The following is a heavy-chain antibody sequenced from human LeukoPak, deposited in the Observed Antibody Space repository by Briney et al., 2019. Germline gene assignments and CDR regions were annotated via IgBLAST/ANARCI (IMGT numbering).Heavy chain of an antibody. J-gene: IGHJ4*02. CDR1: GYTFNGYY. CDR3: ARDLVARGYSGYDWVY. CDR2: INPNSGGT. V-gene: IGHV1-2*02. D-gene: IGHD5-12*01. Sequence: AAVKVSCKSSGYTFNGYYMHWVRQAPGQGLEWMGWINPNSGGTNYAQKFQGRVTMTRDTSISTAYMELSRLRSDDTAVYYCARDLVARGYSGYDWVYWGQGTLVTVSS.